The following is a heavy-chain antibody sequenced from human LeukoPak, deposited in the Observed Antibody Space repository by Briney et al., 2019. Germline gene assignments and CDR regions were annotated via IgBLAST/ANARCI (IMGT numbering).Heavy chain of an antibody. V-gene: IGHV3-7*01. D-gene: IGHD4-17*01. Sequence: GGSLRLSCAASGFTFSSYWMSWVRQAPGKGLEWVANIKQDGSQIHYVDSQKGRFTISRDNAKNSLYLQMNSLRAEDTAVYYCARDPPRNYGLFDYWGQGTLVTVSS. CDR3: ARDPPRNYGLFDY. CDR2: IKQDGSQI. CDR1: GFTFSSYW. J-gene: IGHJ4*02.